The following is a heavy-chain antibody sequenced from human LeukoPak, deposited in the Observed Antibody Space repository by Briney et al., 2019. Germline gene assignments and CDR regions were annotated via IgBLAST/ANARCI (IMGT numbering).Heavy chain of an antibody. V-gene: IGHV3-21*04. CDR2: ISSSSSYI. J-gene: IGHJ4*02. D-gene: IGHD1-26*01. Sequence: GGSLRLSCAASGFTFSSYSMNWVRQAPGKGLEWVSSISSSSSYIYYADSVKGRFTISRDNSKNTLYLQMNSLRAEDTAVYYCAKDMAWSYYSFDYWGQGTLVTVSS. CDR1: GFTFSSYS. CDR3: AKDMAWSYYSFDY.